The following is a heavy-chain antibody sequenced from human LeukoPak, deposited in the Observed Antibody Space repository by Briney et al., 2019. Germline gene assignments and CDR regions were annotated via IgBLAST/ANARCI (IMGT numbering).Heavy chain of an antibody. CDR3: AVDIVVVPAAIHYYYYMDV. D-gene: IGHD2-2*02. Sequence: SVKVSCKASGGTFSSYAISWVRQAPGQGLEWMGGIIPIFGTANYAQKFQGRVTITADEFTSTAYMELSSLRSEDTAVYYCAVDIVVVPAAIHYYYYMDVWGKGTTVTVSS. J-gene: IGHJ6*03. CDR2: IIPIFGTA. V-gene: IGHV1-69*13. CDR1: GGTFSSYA.